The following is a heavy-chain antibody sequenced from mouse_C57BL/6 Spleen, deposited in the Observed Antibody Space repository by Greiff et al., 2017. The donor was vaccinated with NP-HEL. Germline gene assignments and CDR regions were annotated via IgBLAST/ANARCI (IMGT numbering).Heavy chain of an antibody. J-gene: IGHJ4*01. CDR1: GYSITSGYY. D-gene: IGHD4-1*01. V-gene: IGHV3-6*01. CDR2: ISYDGSN. CDR3: AELDPYYAMDY. Sequence: EVQRVESGPGLVKPSQSLSLTCSVTGYSITSGYYWNWIRQFPGNKLEWMGYISYDGSNTYNPSLQNRLSITRDTSKNQFFLKLNSVTTEDTATYYCAELDPYYAMDYWGQGTSVTVSS.